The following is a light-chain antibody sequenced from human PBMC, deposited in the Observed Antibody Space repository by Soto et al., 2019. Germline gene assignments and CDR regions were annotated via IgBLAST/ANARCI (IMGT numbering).Light chain of an antibody. V-gene: IGKV1-39*01. CDR1: QSISNF. CDR3: QQYYNSVLT. J-gene: IGKJ4*01. Sequence: RASQSISNFLNWFQHKPGKAPKVLISAASTLQSGVPSRFSGSVSGTDFTLTISSLQPEDSASYYCQQYYNSVLTLGGGTKVDIK. CDR2: AAS.